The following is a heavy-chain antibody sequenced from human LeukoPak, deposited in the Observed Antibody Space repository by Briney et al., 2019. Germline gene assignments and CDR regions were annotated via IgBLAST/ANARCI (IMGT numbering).Heavy chain of an antibody. Sequence: ASVKVSCKASGGTFSSYAISWVRQAPGQELEWMGGIIPIFGTANYAQKFQGRVTITTDESTSTAYMELSSLRSEDTAVYYCARVDFDMGGSYYGAFDIWGQGTMVTVSS. V-gene: IGHV1-69*05. CDR3: ARVDFDMGGSYYGAFDI. CDR2: IIPIFGTA. D-gene: IGHD1-26*01. J-gene: IGHJ3*02. CDR1: GGTFSSYA.